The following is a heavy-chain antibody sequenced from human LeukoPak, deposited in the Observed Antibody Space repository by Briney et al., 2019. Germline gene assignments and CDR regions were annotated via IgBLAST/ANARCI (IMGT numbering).Heavy chain of an antibody. CDR1: GFTFINYG. CDR2: ISGSGGST. J-gene: IGHJ4*02. CDR3: AKDAATVTTADY. Sequence: GGSLRLSCAASGFTFINYGINWVRQAPGKGLEWVSAISGSGGSTYYADSVKGRFTISRDNSKNTLYLQMNSLRAEDTAVYYCAKDAATVTTADYWGQGTLVTVSS. V-gene: IGHV3-23*01. D-gene: IGHD4-17*01.